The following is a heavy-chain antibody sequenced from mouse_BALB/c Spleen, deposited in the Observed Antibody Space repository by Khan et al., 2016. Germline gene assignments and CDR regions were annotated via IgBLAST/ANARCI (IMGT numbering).Heavy chain of an antibody. Sequence: EVELVESGGGLVQPGGSLKLSCAASGFTFSSYGMSLVRQTPDNRLELVATINSIGGSTYYPDSVKSRFTIFRNKAKNTRYLQMSSLKDEDTAMYYCARDRLLPPFMHYWGQGNSGTVS. J-gene: IGHJ4*01. V-gene: IGHV5-6-3*01. CDR2: INSIGGST. CDR1: GFTFSSYG. D-gene: IGHD2-3*01. CDR3: ARDRLLPPFMHY.